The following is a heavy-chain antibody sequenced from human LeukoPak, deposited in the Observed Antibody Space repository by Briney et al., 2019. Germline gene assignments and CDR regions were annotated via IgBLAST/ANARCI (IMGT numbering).Heavy chain of an antibody. CDR1: GYTFTGYY. D-gene: IGHD3-10*01. V-gene: IGHV1-2*02. Sequence: ASVKVSCKASGYTFTGYYVHWLRQAPGQGLEWVGWINPKSGDTEYEQKFQGRVTMTRDTSIATAYMELSRLRSDDTAIYYCARDYASLGSGDFDYWGQGTLVTVSS. CDR3: ARDYASLGSGDFDY. CDR2: INPKSGDT. J-gene: IGHJ4*02.